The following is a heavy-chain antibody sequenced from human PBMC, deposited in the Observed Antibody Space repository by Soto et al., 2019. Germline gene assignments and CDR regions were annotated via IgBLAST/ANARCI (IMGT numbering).Heavy chain of an antibody. J-gene: IGHJ4*02. CDR1: GGSITSYY. V-gene: IGHV4-59*08. Sequence: SETLSLTCTVSGGSITSYYWSWIRQPPGKGLEWIGYIYFSGSANYNPSLKSRVTISVDTSKNQFSLKLSSVTAADTAVYYCARPTRDGYGPEAFYFDSWGQGTLVTVSS. D-gene: IGHD5-12*01. CDR2: IYFSGSA. CDR3: ARPTRDGYGPEAFYFDS.